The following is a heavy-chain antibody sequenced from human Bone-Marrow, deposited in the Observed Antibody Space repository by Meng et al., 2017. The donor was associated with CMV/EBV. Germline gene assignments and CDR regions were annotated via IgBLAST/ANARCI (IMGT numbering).Heavy chain of an antibody. CDR3: ARAYYDFWSGYFPSYYYGMDV. Sequence: GGSLRLSCAASGFTFSSYSMNWVRQAPGKGLEWVSAIGTAGETYYPGSVKGRFTISRENAKNSLYLQMNSLRAGDTAVYYCARAYYDFWSGYFPSYYYGMDVWGQGTTVTVSS. J-gene: IGHJ6*02. CDR1: GFTFSSYS. D-gene: IGHD3-3*01. V-gene: IGHV3-13*01. CDR2: IGTAGET.